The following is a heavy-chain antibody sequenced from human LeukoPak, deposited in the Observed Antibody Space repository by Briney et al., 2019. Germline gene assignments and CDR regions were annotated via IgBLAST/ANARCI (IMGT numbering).Heavy chain of an antibody. J-gene: IGHJ3*02. CDR3: ARDLGLWFGSIGGAFDI. CDR2: IRSSGSTI. D-gene: IGHD3-10*01. Sequence: GGSLRLSCAASGFTFSSYEMNWVRQAPGKGLEWVSYIRSSGSTIYYADSVKGRFTISRDNAKNSLYLQMNGLRAEDTAVYYCARDLGLWFGSIGGAFDIWGQGTMVTVSS. CDR1: GFTFSSYE. V-gene: IGHV3-48*03.